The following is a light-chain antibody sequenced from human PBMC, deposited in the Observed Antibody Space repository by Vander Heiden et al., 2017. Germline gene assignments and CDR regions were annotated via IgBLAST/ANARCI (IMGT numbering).Light chain of an antibody. CDR2: WAS. V-gene: IGKV4-1*01. Sequence: VMTPAPDPPAVSLGERATINCKSSQSVLYSSNNKNYLAWYQQKPGQPPKLLIYWASTRESGVPDRFSGSGSGTDFTLTISSLQAEDVAVYYCQQDDSTPLTFGGGTKVEIK. CDR3: QQDDSTPLT. J-gene: IGKJ4*01. CDR1: QSVLYSSNNKNY.